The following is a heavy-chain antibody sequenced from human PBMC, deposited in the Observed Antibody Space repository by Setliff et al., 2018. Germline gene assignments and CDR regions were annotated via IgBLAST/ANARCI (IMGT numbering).Heavy chain of an antibody. CDR2: INTNTGNP. V-gene: IGHV7-4-1*02. D-gene: IGHD3-10*01. CDR1: GHSFTSYG. J-gene: IGHJ6*03. Sequence: GASVKVSCKASGHSFTSYGITWVRQAPGQGLEYMGWINTNTGNPSYAQGFTGRFVFSLDTSVSTAYLQISSLKAEDTALYYCARASRFGTIKYRGDYYMDVWGKGTTVTVSS. CDR3: ARASRFGTIKYRGDYYMDV.